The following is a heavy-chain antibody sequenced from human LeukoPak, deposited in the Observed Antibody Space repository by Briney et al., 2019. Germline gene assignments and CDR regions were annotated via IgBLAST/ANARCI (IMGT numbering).Heavy chain of an antibody. D-gene: IGHD4-17*01. Sequence: GRSLRLSCATSGFTFSSYGMHWVRQAPGKGLEWVAVIWYDGSDKYYADSVKGRFTISRDNSKNTLYLQMNSLRAEDTAVYYCAKLKDYGDYLTWGQGALVTVSS. V-gene: IGHV3-33*06. CDR2: IWYDGSDK. J-gene: IGHJ5*02. CDR1: GFTFSSYG. CDR3: AKLKDYGDYLT.